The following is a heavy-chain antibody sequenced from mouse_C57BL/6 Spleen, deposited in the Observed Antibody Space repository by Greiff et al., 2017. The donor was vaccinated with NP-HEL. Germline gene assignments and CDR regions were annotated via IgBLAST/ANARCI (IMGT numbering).Heavy chain of an antibody. CDR3: AISTTVVADY. Sequence: QVQLQQPGAELVMPGASVKLSCKASGYTFTSYWMHWVKQRPGQGLEWIGEIDPSDSYTNYTQKFKGKSTLTVDKSSSTAYMQLSSLTSEDSAVYYCAISTTVVADYWGQGTTLTVSS. CDR1: GYTFTSYW. J-gene: IGHJ2*01. V-gene: IGHV1-69*01. D-gene: IGHD1-1*01. CDR2: IDPSDSYT.